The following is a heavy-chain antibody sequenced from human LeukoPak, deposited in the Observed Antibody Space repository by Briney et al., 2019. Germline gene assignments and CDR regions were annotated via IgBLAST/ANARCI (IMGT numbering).Heavy chain of an antibody. CDR2: IKQDGSEK. CDR3: ASGSQDYYYYMDV. V-gene: IGHV3-7*01. J-gene: IGHJ6*03. D-gene: IGHD1-26*01. CDR1: TLSFSNTW. Sequence: GGSLRLSCAASTLSFSNTWMSWVRQAPGKGLEWVANIKQDGSEKYYVGSVKGRFTISRDNAKNSLYLQMNGLRAEDTAVYYCASGSQDYYYYMDVWGKGTTVTVSS.